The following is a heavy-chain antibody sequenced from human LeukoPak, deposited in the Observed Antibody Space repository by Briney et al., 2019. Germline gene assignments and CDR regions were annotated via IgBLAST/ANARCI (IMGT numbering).Heavy chain of an antibody. CDR3: AKDRGPGIAVAEGTFFDY. CDR1: GFTFSSYW. D-gene: IGHD6-19*01. J-gene: IGHJ4*02. Sequence: GGSLRLSCAASGFTFSSYWMSWVRQAPGKGLEWVANIKQDGSEKYYVDSVKGRFTISRDNSKNTLYLQMNSLRAEDTAVYYCAKDRGPGIAVAEGTFFDYWAREPWSPSPQ. CDR2: IKQDGSEK. V-gene: IGHV3-7*01.